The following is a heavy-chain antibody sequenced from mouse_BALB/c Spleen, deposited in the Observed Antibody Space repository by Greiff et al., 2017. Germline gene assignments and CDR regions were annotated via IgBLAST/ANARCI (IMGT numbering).Heavy chain of an antibody. V-gene: IGHV4-1*02. Sequence: EVKLMESGGGLVQPGGSLKLSCAASGFDFSRYWMSWVRQAPGKGLEWIGEINPDSSTINYTPSLKDKFIISRDNAKNTLYLQMSKVRSEDTALYYCARVYYRYETWFAYWGQGTLVTVSA. J-gene: IGHJ3*01. CDR1: GFDFSRYW. CDR3: ARVYYRYETWFAY. CDR2: INPDSSTI. D-gene: IGHD2-14*01.